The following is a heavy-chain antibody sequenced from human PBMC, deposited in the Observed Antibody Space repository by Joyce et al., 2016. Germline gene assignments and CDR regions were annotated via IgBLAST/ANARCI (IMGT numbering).Heavy chain of an antibody. CDR2: IVVGSGNT. V-gene: IGHV1-58*02. D-gene: IGHD3-22*01. CDR3: AAAPDYYDSSGYYYSAVDI. CDR1: GFTFTSSA. Sequence: QMQLVQSGPEVKKPGTSVKVSCKASGFTFTSSAMQWVRQARGQRLEWIGWIVVGSGNTNYAQKFQERVTITRDMSTSTAYMELSSLRSEDTAVYYCAAAPDYYDSSGYYYSAVDIWGQGTMVTVSS. J-gene: IGHJ3*02.